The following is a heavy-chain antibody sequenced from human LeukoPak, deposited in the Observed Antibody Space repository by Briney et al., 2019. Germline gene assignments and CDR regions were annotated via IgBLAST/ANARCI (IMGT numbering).Heavy chain of an antibody. J-gene: IGHJ4*02. D-gene: IGHD6-13*01. CDR1: GFTFSNYA. Sequence: GGSLRLSCAASGFTFSNYAMSWVRQAPGKGLEWVSAISSSSSGTYYPDSVRGRFTISRDNSKNTLYLQMNSLRAEDTAVYYCAGIAAAGSRFDYWGQGTLVTVSS. CDR3: AGIAAAGSRFDY. CDR2: ISSSSSGT. V-gene: IGHV3-23*01.